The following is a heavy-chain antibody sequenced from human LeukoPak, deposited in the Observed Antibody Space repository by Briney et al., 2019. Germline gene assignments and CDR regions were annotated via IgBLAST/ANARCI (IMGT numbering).Heavy chain of an antibody. D-gene: IGHD3-22*01. CDR2: ISWNSGSI. Sequence: PGRSLRLSCAASGFTFDDYAMHWVRQAPGKGLEWVSGISWNSGSIGYADSVKGRFTISRDNAKNSLYLQMNNLRAEDTAFYYCAKSESPHFHYFDNSGSYRNWFDPWAREPWSPSPQ. CDR3: AKSESPHFHYFDNSGSYRNWFDP. V-gene: IGHV3-9*01. J-gene: IGHJ5*02. CDR1: GFTFDDYA.